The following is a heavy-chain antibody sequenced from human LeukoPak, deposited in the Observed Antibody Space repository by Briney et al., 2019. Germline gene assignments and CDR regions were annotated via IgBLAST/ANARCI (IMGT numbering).Heavy chain of an antibody. CDR1: GGSISSSSYY. CDR3: ARYRIAAAGTGPDGIDY. J-gene: IGHJ4*02. D-gene: IGHD6-13*01. V-gene: IGHV4-39*07. Sequence: SETLSLTCTVSGGSISSSSYYWGWIRQPPGKGLEWIGSIYYSGSTYYNPSLKSRVTISVDTSKNQFSLKLSSVTAADTAVYYCARYRIAAAGTGPDGIDYWGQGTLVTASS. CDR2: IYYSGST.